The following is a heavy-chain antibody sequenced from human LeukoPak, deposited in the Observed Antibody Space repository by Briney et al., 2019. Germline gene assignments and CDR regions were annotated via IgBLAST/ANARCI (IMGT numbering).Heavy chain of an antibody. CDR2: FDPEDGET. J-gene: IGHJ5*02. D-gene: IGHD5-24*01. CDR3: ATSGYTSGWFDP. V-gene: IGHV1-24*01. Sequence: ASVKVSCKVSGYTLTELSMHWVRQAPGKGLEWMGGFDPEDGETIYAQKFQGRVTMTEDTSTDTAYMGLSSLRSEDTAVYYCATSGYTSGWFDPWGQGTLVTVSS. CDR1: GYTLTELS.